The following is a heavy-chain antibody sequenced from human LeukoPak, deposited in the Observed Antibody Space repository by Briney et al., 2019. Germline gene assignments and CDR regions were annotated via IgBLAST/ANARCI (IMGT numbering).Heavy chain of an antibody. CDR1: GFTFSSYG. CDR3: ARDRYCSGGSCYSDIFDI. Sequence: GGSLRLSCAASGFTFSSYGMHWVRQAPGKGLEWVAVIWNDGSNKYYADSVKGRFTISRDNSKNTLYLQMNSLRAEDTAVYYCARDRYCSGGSCYSDIFDIWGQGTMVTVSS. J-gene: IGHJ3*02. D-gene: IGHD2-15*01. CDR2: IWNDGSNK. V-gene: IGHV3-33*01.